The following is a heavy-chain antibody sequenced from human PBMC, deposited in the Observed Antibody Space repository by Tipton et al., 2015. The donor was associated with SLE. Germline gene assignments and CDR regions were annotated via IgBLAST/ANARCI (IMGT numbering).Heavy chain of an antibody. CDR2: IYRSGST. Sequence: LRLSCAVSGYSISSGYYWGWIRQPPGKGLEWIGNIYRSGSTYYNPSLKSRVTISVDTSKNHFSLKLSSVTAADTAVYYCARDTTGYLLSDYWGQGTLVTVSS. CDR3: ARDTTGYLLSDY. CDR1: GYSISSGYY. D-gene: IGHD3-9*01. V-gene: IGHV4-38-2*02. J-gene: IGHJ4*02.